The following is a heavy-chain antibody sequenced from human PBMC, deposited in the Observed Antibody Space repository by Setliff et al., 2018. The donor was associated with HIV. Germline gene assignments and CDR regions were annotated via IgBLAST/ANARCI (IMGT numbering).Heavy chain of an antibody. CDR2: ISYDGNT. J-gene: IGHJ4*02. CDR3: ARGNNNWRRLWGY. V-gene: IGHV4-39*07. D-gene: IGHD2-21*02. Sequence: SETLSLTCTISGGSFNSDYYFWGWIRQSPGKGLEWIATISYDGNTYYNPSLRTQLTISSAPSQNQFSLTMTSLAAADTAVYFCARGNNNWRRLWGYWGQGTRVTVSS. CDR1: GGSFNSDYYF.